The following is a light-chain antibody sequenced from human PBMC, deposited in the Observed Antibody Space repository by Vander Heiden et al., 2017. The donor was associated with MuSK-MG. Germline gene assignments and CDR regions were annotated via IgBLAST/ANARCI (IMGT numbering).Light chain of an antibody. V-gene: IGLV3-19*01. J-gene: IGLJ2*01. CDR3: SSQYSNGHPV. CDR1: ILRTYY. CDR2: GKN. Sequence: SSYLTQDPAVSVALGQTVRITCQGDILRTYYSSWYHQKPGPAPALVHSGKNYRPSGLPGRFAGSTSGTTASSTIAGAQAEDEADYYCSSQYSNGHPVFGGGTKLNFL.